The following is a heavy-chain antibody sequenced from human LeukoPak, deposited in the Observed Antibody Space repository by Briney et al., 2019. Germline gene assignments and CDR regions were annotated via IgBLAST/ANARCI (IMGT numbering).Heavy chain of an antibody. CDR3: ARGPGGYSSSWYPTSRYYFDY. CDR2: INHSGST. D-gene: IGHD6-13*01. Sequence: SETLSLTCAVYGGSFSGYYWSWIRQPPGKGLEWIGEINHSGSTNYNPSLKSRVTISVDTSKNQFSLKPSSVTAADTAVYYCARGPGGYSSSWYPTSRYYFDYWGQGTLVTVSS. CDR1: GGSFSGYY. V-gene: IGHV4-34*01. J-gene: IGHJ4*02.